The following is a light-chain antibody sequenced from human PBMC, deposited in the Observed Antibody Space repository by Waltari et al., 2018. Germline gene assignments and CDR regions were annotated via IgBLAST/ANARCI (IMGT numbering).Light chain of an antibody. CDR3: CSYTTSNTFV. CDR2: EAT. V-gene: IGLV2-23*02. Sequence: QSALTQPASVSGSPGQSITISCTGTSSDVGSYNFVTWYQQHPGKAPKLMIYEATKRPSGVSNRSSGSKSGNPASLTISGLQAEDEADYYCCSYTTSNTFVFGGGTKLTVL. J-gene: IGLJ2*01. CDR1: SSDVGSYNF.